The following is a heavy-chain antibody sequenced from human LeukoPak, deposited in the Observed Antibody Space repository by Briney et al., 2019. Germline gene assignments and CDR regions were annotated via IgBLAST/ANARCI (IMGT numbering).Heavy chain of an antibody. CDR1: GGTFSSYA. V-gene: IGHV1-2*04. CDR3: ARAYYYGSGSPDY. D-gene: IGHD3-10*01. Sequence: VASVKVSCKASGGTFSSYAISWVRQAPGQGLEWMGWINPNSGGTNYAQKFQGWVTMTRDTSISTAYMELSRLRSDDTAVYYCARAYYYGSGSPDYWGQGTLVTVSS. J-gene: IGHJ4*02. CDR2: INPNSGGT.